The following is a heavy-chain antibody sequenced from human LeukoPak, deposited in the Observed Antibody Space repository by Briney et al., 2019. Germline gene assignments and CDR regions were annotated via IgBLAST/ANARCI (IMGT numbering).Heavy chain of an antibody. J-gene: IGHJ4*02. CDR2: IYSGGST. D-gene: IGHD1-26*01. CDR1: GFTVSSNY. Sequence: PGGSLRLSCAASGFTVSSNYMSWVRQAPGKGLEWVSVIYSGGSTYYADSVKGRFTISRDNSKNTLYLRMNTLRAEDTAVYYCAKVRSVGELLGFDYWGQGTLVTVSS. V-gene: IGHV3-53*01. CDR3: AKVRSVGELLGFDY.